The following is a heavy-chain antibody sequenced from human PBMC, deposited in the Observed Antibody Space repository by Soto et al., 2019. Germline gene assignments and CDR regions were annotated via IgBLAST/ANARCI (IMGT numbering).Heavy chain of an antibody. CDR2: ISSSGGST. Sequence: GGSLRLSCAASGFTFSSYAMSWVRQAPGKGLEWVSAISSSGGSTYYADSVKGRFTISRDNSKNTLYLQMNSLRAEDTAVYYCARVRPGGYSGYDYDYWGQGTLVTVSS. CDR3: ARVRPGGYSGYDYDY. V-gene: IGHV3-23*01. J-gene: IGHJ4*02. CDR1: GFTFSSYA. D-gene: IGHD5-12*01.